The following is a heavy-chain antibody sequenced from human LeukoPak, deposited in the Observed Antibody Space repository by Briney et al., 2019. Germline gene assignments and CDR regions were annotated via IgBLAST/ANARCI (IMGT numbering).Heavy chain of an antibody. CDR3: ERDVGGYGDYGYDDFDI. Sequence: GGPLRLSCAASGFILSYYSMNWVRQAPGKVLEWVSSISSSSNYINYANSVKGRFTISRDNAKKPLYLQMNSLRVEDTAVYYCERDVGGYGDYGYDDFDIWGQGTMVTVSS. CDR2: ISSSSNYI. D-gene: IGHD4-17*01. V-gene: IGHV3-21*01. J-gene: IGHJ3*02. CDR1: GFILSYYS.